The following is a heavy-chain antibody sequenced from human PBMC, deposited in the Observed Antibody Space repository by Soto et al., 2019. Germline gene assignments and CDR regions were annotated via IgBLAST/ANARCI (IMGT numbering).Heavy chain of an antibody. CDR2: IKSKTDGGTT. CDR3: TTQYSSGWYVAFDI. J-gene: IGHJ3*02. D-gene: IGHD6-19*01. CDR1: GFTFSNVW. Sequence: GGSLRLSCAASGFTFSNVWMSRVRQAPGKGLEWVGRIKSKTDGGTTDYAAPVKGRFTISRDDSKNTLYLQMNSLKTEDTAVYYCTTQYSSGWYVAFDIWGQGTMVTVSS. V-gene: IGHV3-15*01.